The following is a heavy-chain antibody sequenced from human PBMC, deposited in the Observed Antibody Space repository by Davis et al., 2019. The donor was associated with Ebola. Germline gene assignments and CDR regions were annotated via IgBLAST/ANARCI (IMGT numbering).Heavy chain of an antibody. CDR2: ISGSGGST. V-gene: IGHV3-23*01. D-gene: IGHD2-8*01. J-gene: IGHJ6*02. CDR1: GFTFSSYA. CDR3: ARVPHLYCTNGVCYPGGADYYGMDV. Sequence: GGSLRLSCAASGFTFSSYAMSWVRQAPGKGLEWVSAISGSGGSTYYADSVKGRFTISRDNAKNSLYLQMNSLRAEDTAVYYCARVPHLYCTNGVCYPGGADYYGMDVWGQGTTVTVSS.